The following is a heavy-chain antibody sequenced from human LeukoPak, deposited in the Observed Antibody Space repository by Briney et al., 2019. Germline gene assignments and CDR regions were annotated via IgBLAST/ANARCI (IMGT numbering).Heavy chain of an antibody. CDR1: GYTFTSYY. Sequence: ASVKVSCKASGYTFTSYYMHWVRQAPGQGLEWMGIINPSGGGTSYAQKFQGRVTMTRDTSTSTVYMELSSLRSEDTAVYYCAREYYYDSSGYYLTLDYWGQGTLVTVSS. CDR3: AREYYYDSSGYYLTLDY. D-gene: IGHD3-22*01. V-gene: IGHV1-46*01. CDR2: INPSGGGT. J-gene: IGHJ4*02.